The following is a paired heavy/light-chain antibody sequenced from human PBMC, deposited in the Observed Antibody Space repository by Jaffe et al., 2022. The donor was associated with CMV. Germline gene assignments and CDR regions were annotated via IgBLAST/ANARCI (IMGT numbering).Light chain of an antibody. J-gene: IGKJ3*01. V-gene: IGKV2-30*02. CDR2: KVS. CDR3: MQGTHWVFT. CDR1: QSLVHSDGNTY. Sequence: DVVMTQSPLSLPVTLGQPASISCRSSQSLVHSDGNTYLNWFQQRPGQSPRRLIYKVSNRDSGVPDRFSGSGSGTDFTLKISRVEAEDVGVYYCMQGTHWVFTFGPGTKVDIK.
Heavy chain of an antibody. CDR3: AGTYYDFWSGSPTRGYFDY. V-gene: IGHV3-21*01. CDR1: GFTFSSYS. Sequence: EVQLVESGGGLVKPGGSLRLSCAASGFTFSSYSMNWVRQAPGKGLEWVSSISSSSSYIYYADSVKGRFTISRDNAKNSLYLQMNSLRAEDTAVYYCAGTYYDFWSGSPTRGYFDYWGQGTLVTVSS. D-gene: IGHD3-3*01. J-gene: IGHJ4*02. CDR2: ISSSSSYI.